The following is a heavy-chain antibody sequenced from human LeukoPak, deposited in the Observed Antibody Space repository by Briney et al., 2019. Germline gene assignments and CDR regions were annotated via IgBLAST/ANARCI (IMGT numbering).Heavy chain of an antibody. CDR1: GYSISSGFY. CDR3: VRDWAYCGGDCYPGY. Sequence: SETLSPTCVVSGYSISSGFYWGWIRQPPGKGLEWIGSMSHSGSTYYNPSLKSRLTISVDTSKNQFSLNLRSVTAADTAVYYCVRDWAYCGGDCYPGYWGQGTLVTVSS. CDR2: MSHSGST. D-gene: IGHD2-21*02. J-gene: IGHJ4*02. V-gene: IGHV4-38-2*02.